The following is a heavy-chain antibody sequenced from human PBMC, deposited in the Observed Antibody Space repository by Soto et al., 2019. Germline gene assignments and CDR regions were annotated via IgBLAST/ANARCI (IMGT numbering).Heavy chain of an antibody. Sequence: SETLSLTCTVSGGSISSGDYYWSRIRQPPGKGLEWIGYIYYSGSTYYNPSLKSRVTISVDTSKNQFSLKLSSVTAADTAVYYCAREAAPVYYGMDVWGQGTTVTVS. J-gene: IGHJ6*02. V-gene: IGHV4-30-4*01. CDR1: GGSISSGDYY. CDR2: IYYSGST. CDR3: AREAAPVYYGMDV. D-gene: IGHD6-25*01.